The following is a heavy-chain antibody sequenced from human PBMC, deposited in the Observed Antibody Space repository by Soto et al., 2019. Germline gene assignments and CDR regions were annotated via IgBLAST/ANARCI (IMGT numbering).Heavy chain of an antibody. Sequence: GGSLRLSCAASGFTVSSSYMSWVRQAPGKGLEWVSVIYAGGSTYHADPVKGRFTISRDNSKNTVFLQMNNLRAEDTAVYYCARGGHYGSGTYYIHFDFWGQGAQVTVS. CDR3: ARGGHYGSGTYYIHFDF. J-gene: IGHJ4*02. CDR2: IYAGGST. CDR1: GFTVSSSY. D-gene: IGHD3-10*01. V-gene: IGHV3-53*01.